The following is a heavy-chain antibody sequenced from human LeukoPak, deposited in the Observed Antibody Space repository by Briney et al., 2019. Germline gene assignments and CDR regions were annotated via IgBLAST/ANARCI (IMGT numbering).Heavy chain of an antibody. D-gene: IGHD3-3*01. CDR1: GYTFTSCY. CDR3: ARDPLGFLEWLSPNDYGMDV. V-gene: IGHV1-46*01. J-gene: IGHJ6*02. CDR2: INPSGGST. Sequence: ASVKVSYKASGYTFTSCYMHWVRQAPGQGLEWMGIINPSGGSTSYAQKFQGRVTMTRDTSTSTVYMELSSLRSEDTAVYYCARDPLGFLEWLSPNDYGMDVWGQGTTVTVSS.